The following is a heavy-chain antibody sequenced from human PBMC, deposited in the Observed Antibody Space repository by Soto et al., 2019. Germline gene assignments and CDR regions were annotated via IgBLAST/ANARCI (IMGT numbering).Heavy chain of an antibody. CDR2: IYSGGST. V-gene: IGHV3-53*01. D-gene: IGHD5-12*01. CDR3: ARGNSAYDGLVYYYYYGMDV. Sequence: GGSLRLSCAASGFTVSSNYMSWVRQAPGKGLEWVSVIYSGGSTYYADSVKGRFTISRDNSKNTLYLQMNSLRAEDTAVYYCARGNSAYDGLVYYYYYGMDVWGQGTTVTVSS. J-gene: IGHJ6*02. CDR1: GFTVSSNY.